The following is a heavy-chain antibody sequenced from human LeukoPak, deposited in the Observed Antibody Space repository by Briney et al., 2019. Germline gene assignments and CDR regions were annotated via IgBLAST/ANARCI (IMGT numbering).Heavy chain of an antibody. J-gene: IGHJ4*02. CDR3: ARRVVVAATDYFDY. Sequence: PSETLSLTCTVSGGSISSSYWSWIRQPPGKGLGWIGYIYYSGSTNYNPPLKSRVTISVDTSKNQFSLKLSSVTAADTAVYYCARRVVVAATDYFDYWGQGTLVTVSS. CDR1: GGSISSSY. CDR2: IYYSGST. D-gene: IGHD2-15*01. V-gene: IGHV4-59*08.